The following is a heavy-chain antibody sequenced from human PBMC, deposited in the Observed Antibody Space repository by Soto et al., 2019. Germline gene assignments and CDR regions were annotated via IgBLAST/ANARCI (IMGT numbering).Heavy chain of an antibody. D-gene: IGHD6-19*01. J-gene: IGHJ4*02. V-gene: IGHV3-23*01. Sequence: VGSMRLSCGASGFTFSSYARSWVSKDLGKGLEWVSAISGSGGSTYYADSVKGRFTISRDNSKNTLYLQMNSLRAEDTAVYYCAKWNSGWYGGFNYWGQGTLVTVSS. CDR3: AKWNSGWYGGFNY. CDR1: GFTFSSYA. CDR2: ISGSGGST.